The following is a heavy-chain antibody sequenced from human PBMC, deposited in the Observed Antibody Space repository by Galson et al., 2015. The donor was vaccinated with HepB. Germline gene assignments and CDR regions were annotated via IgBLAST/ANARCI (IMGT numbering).Heavy chain of an antibody. Sequence: APGQGPEWMGWVSPTSGATDYAQKFQGRVTLTRDTSINTAYMELSSLTSDDTALYYCARDGIFSRDYDGFDIWGQGTMITVSS. CDR2: VSPTSGAT. J-gene: IGHJ3*02. CDR3: ARDGIFSRDYDGFDI. V-gene: IGHV1-2*02. D-gene: IGHD1-14*01.